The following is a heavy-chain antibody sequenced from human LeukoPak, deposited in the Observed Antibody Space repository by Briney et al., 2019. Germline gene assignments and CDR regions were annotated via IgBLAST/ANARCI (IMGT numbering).Heavy chain of an antibody. V-gene: IGHV1-46*01. J-gene: IGHJ6*02. Sequence: ASVKVSCKASGYTFTSYYMHWVRQAPGQGLEWMGIINPSGGSTSYAQKFQGRVTMTWDTSTSTVYMELSSLRSEDTAVYYCARDGGYSYGKLNYYYYYGMDVWGQGTTVTVSS. D-gene: IGHD5-18*01. CDR3: ARDGGYSYGKLNYYYYYGMDV. CDR1: GYTFTSYY. CDR2: INPSGGST.